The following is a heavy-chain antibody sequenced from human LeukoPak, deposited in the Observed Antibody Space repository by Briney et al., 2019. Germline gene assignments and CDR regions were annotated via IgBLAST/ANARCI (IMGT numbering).Heavy chain of an antibody. D-gene: IGHD3-10*01. CDR1: GFAFPNYA. J-gene: IGHJ3*02. Sequence: PGGSLRLSCAASGFAFPNYAMSWVRQAPGKGLEWVSAISGSGSNTYYADSAKGRFTISRDNSKNTLYLQMNSLRAEDTAVYSCAKDRWYYGSGSYVDAFDMWGQGTMVTVSS. CDR3: AKDRWYYGSGSYVDAFDM. V-gene: IGHV3-23*01. CDR2: ISGSGSNT.